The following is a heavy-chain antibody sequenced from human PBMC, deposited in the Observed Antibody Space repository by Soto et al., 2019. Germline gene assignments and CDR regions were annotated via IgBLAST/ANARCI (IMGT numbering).Heavy chain of an antibody. Sequence: QVQLVQSGAEVKKPGSSVKVSCKASGGTFSSYAISWVRQAPGQGLEWMGGIIPIFGTANYAQKFQGRVTITADESKSTDYMELSSLRSEDTAVYYCARTAYCGGDCYSYYFDYWGQGTLVTVSS. CDR3: ARTAYCGGDCYSYYFDY. J-gene: IGHJ4*02. CDR2: IIPIFGTA. D-gene: IGHD2-21*02. V-gene: IGHV1-69*01. CDR1: GGTFSSYA.